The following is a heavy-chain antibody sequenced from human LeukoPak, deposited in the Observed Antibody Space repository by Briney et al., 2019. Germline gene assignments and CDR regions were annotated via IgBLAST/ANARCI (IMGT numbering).Heavy chain of an antibody. Sequence: SETLSLTCAVYGGSFSGYYWSWIRQPPGKGLEWIGEINHSGSTNYNPSLKSRVTISVDTSKNHFSLKVSSVTAEDTAVYYCAREAEGGSGWWLFPYYYMDVWGKGTTVTVSS. V-gene: IGHV4-34*01. J-gene: IGHJ6*03. CDR3: AREAEGGSGWWLFPYYYMDV. D-gene: IGHD6-19*01. CDR2: INHSGST. CDR1: GGSFSGYY.